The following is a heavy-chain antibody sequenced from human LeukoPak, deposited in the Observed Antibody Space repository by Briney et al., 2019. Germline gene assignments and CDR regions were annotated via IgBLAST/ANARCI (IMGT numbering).Heavy chain of an antibody. D-gene: IGHD6-19*01. V-gene: IGHV1-2*02. CDR2: INPNSGGT. Sequence: GASVKVSCKASGYTFTGYYMHWVRQAPGQGLEWMGWINPNSGGTNYAQKFRGRVTMTRDTSISTAYMELSRLRSDDTAVYYCARAYTAVAGTIIEDYFDYWGQGTLVTVSS. CDR3: ARAYTAVAGTIIEDYFDY. CDR1: GYTFTGYY. J-gene: IGHJ4*02.